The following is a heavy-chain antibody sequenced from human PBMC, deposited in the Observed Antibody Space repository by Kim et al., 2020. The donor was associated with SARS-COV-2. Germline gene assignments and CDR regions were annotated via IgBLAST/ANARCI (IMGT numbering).Heavy chain of an antibody. D-gene: IGHD6-13*01. J-gene: IGHJ6*02. V-gene: IGHV3-23*01. Sequence: YADSVEGQFTISRDNSKNTLYLQMNSVRAEDTAVYYCAKYMRAGVYGMDVWGQGTTVTVSS. CDR3: AKYMRAGVYGMDV.